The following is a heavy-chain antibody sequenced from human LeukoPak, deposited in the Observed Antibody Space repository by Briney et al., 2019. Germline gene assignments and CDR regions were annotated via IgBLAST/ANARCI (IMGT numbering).Heavy chain of an antibody. D-gene: IGHD3-3*01. CDR1: GFTFSSYA. CDR2: ISYDGSNK. Sequence: GGSLRLSCAASGFTFSSYAMHLVRQAPGKGLEWVAVISYDGSNKYHADSVKGRFTISRDNSKNTLYLQMNSLRAEDTAVYYCARCDFWSGYKYYGMDVWGQGTTVTVSS. CDR3: ARCDFWSGYKYYGMDV. V-gene: IGHV3-30-3*01. J-gene: IGHJ6*02.